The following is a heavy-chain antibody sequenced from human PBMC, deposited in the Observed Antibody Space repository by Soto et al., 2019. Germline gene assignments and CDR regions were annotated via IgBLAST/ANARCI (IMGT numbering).Heavy chain of an antibody. Sequence: QVQLQQSGPGLVKPSQTLSLTCAISGDSVSSNSAAWNWIRQSPSRGLEWLGRTYYRSKWYNDYAVSVKSRITINPDTSKNQFSLQLNSVTPEDTAVYYCARSITRIAAAGTFWFDPWGQGTLVTVSS. CDR3: ARSITRIAAAGTFWFDP. CDR1: GDSVSSNSAA. V-gene: IGHV6-1*01. CDR2: TYYRSKWYN. D-gene: IGHD6-13*01. J-gene: IGHJ5*02.